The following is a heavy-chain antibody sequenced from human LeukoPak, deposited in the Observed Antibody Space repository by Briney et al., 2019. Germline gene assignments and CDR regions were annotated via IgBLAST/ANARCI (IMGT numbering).Heavy chain of an antibody. D-gene: IGHD3-22*01. CDR1: GYTFTSYA. V-gene: IGHV1-3*01. Sequence: ASVKVSCKASGYTFTSYAMHWVRQAPGQRLEWMGWINAGNGNTKYSQKFQGRVTITADESTSTAYMELSSLRSEDTAVYYCASPAGTYYYDSSGYYHQYFQHWGQGTLVTVSS. CDR3: ASPAGTYYYDSSGYYHQYFQH. J-gene: IGHJ1*01. CDR2: INAGNGNT.